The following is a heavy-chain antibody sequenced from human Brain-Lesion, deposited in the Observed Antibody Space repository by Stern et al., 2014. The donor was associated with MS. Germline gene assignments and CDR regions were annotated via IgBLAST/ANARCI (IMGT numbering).Heavy chain of an antibody. V-gene: IGHV3-33*01. Sequence: QVQLVQSGGGVVQPGTSLRLSCAASGFTFSSYGMHWVRQAPGKGVEWVALAWYDGSTAYYTNSVKGRFTISRDNSKNTLSLQMNSLTAEDTAVYYCARGHIPYAYNYLFAYWGQGTLVTVSS. J-gene: IGHJ4*02. CDR3: ARGHIPYAYNYLFAY. D-gene: IGHD5-24*01. CDR1: GFTFSSYG. CDR2: AWYDGSTA.